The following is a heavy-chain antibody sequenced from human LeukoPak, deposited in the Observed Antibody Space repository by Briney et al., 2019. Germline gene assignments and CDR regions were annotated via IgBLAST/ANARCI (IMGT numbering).Heavy chain of an antibody. CDR1: GFTLSDHY. D-gene: IGHD3-22*01. V-gene: IGHV3-72*01. Sequence: GGSLRLSCAASGFTLSDHYMDWVRQAPGKGLEWVGRSRNKANSYTTEYAAYVTGRFTIARDDSENSLYLQMNSLKTEDTAVYYCARGDSSGYSNYWGQGTLVTVSS. CDR2: SRNKANSYTT. J-gene: IGHJ4*02. CDR3: ARGDSSGYSNY.